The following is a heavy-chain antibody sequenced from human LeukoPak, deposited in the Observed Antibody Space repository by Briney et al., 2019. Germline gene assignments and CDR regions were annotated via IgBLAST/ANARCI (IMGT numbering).Heavy chain of an antibody. Sequence: PGGSLRLSCAASGFTFSSYAMSWVRQAPGKGLEWVSAISGSGGSTYYANSVKGRFTISRDNSKNTLYLQMNSLRAEDTAVYYCAKDRPNYYGSGSLGSFDYWGQGTLVTVSS. CDR2: ISGSGGST. V-gene: IGHV3-23*01. J-gene: IGHJ4*02. D-gene: IGHD3-10*01. CDR1: GFTFSSYA. CDR3: AKDRPNYYGSGSLGSFDY.